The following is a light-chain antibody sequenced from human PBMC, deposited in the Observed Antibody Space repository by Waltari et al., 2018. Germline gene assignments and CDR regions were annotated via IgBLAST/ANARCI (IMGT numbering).Light chain of an antibody. Sequence: QSALTQPASVSGSPGQSITISCTGTSSALWIHKLVSWYQHHPGKAPKFLIYEATKRPSGVSDRFSGSKSGNTASLTISGLQAEDEADYYCCSHVTSNAVMFGGGTKVTVL. CDR3: CSHVTSNAVM. J-gene: IGLJ3*02. CDR1: SSALWIHKL. CDR2: EAT. V-gene: IGLV2-23*01.